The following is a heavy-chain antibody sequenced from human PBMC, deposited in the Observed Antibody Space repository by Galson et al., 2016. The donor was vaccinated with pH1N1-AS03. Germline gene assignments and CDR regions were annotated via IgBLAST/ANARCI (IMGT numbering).Heavy chain of an antibody. V-gene: IGHV1-2*02. CDR2: INPKSGGT. J-gene: IGHJ6*02. CDR1: GDTVTDYY. D-gene: IGHD3/OR15-3a*01. Sequence: SVKVSCKASGDTVTDYYIHWVRQAPGQGLEWMGWINPKSGGTKFDQKFQGRVTMTRDTTINTLYMELSSLRSDDTAIYFCARGYNVWTAFDVWGQGTTVTVSS. CDR3: ARGYNVWTAFDV.